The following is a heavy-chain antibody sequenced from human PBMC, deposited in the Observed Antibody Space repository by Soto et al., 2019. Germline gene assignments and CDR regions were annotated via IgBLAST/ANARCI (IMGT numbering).Heavy chain of an antibody. CDR2: IYYSGST. D-gene: IGHD6-13*01. J-gene: IGHJ4*02. V-gene: IGHV4-59*01. CDR3: ARTAAAAASWYFDY. CDR1: GGSISSYY. Sequence: QVQLQESGPGLVKPSETLSLTCTVSGGSISSYYWGWIRQPPGKGLEWIGYIYYSGSTNYNPSLKSRVTISVDTSKNHFSLRLSSVTAADTAVYYCARTAAAAASWYFDYWGQGTLVTVSS.